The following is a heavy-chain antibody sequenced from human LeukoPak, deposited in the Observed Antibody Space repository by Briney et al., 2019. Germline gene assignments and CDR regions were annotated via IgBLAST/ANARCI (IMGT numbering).Heavy chain of an antibody. CDR3: ARDLYCGGDCYHRPGTY. J-gene: IGHJ4*02. V-gene: IGHV1-18*01. CDR1: GHPFYKYG. D-gene: IGHD2-21*02. CDR2: VSVYNGNT. Sequence: GASVKVSCKVSGHPFYKYGINWVRQAPGQGLEWLGWVSVYNGNTNNVQTLQGRLTMTTDVSTSTVYMELSSLRSEDTAVYYCARDLYCGGDCYHRPGTYWGQGTLVTVSS.